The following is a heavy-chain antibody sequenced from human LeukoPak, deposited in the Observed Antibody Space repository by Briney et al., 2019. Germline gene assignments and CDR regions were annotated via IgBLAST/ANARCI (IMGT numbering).Heavy chain of an antibody. V-gene: IGHV3-30*02. Sequence: GGSLRLSCAASGFTFSSYGMHWVRQAPGKGLEWVAFIRYDGSNKYYADSVKGRFTISRDNSKNTLYLQMNSLRAEDTAVYYCAKRAGAYSHPYDYWGQGTLVTVSS. CDR3: AKRAGAYSHPYDY. D-gene: IGHD4/OR15-4a*01. CDR1: GFTFSSYG. J-gene: IGHJ4*02. CDR2: IRYDGSNK.